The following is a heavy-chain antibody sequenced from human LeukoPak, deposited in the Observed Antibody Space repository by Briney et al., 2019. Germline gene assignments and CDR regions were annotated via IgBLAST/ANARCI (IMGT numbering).Heavy chain of an antibody. D-gene: IGHD3-22*01. CDR3: AKGLRYYYDSSSDAFDI. CDR1: GYTFTSYG. CDR2: INPNSGNT. J-gene: IGHJ3*02. V-gene: IGHV1-8*02. Sequence: ASVKVSCKASGYTFTSYGISWVRQAPGQGLGWMGWINPNSGNTGYAQKFQGRVTMTRNTSISTAYMELSSLRSEDTAVYYCAKGLRYYYDSSSDAFDIWGQGTMVTVSS.